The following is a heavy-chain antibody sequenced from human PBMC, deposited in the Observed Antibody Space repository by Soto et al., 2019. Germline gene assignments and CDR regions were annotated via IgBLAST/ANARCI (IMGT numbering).Heavy chain of an antibody. J-gene: IGHJ6*02. CDR3: ARSPNYYYYGFDV. D-gene: IGHD3-10*01. V-gene: IGHV4-61*01. CDR2: IYYSGST. Sequence: XATLWLTCTVSGGCFSSGQYLGSWLRQSPGKRLEWIAYIYYSGSTNYNPSLKSRATISVDTSKSQVSLTLTSMTAADAALYYCARSPNYYYYGFDVCGQGTAVPVSS. CDR1: GGCFSSGQYL.